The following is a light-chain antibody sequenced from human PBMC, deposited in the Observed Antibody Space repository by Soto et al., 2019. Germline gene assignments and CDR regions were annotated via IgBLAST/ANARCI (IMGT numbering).Light chain of an antibody. V-gene: IGKV1-13*02. CDR3: QQFNSYPIT. Sequence: AIQVAQSPSSLSESVGDRVTITCRASQDIRGALAWYQQKPGKAPRLLIFDVSTLETGVPSRFSGGGSGTDFTLTISSLQPEDFGTYYCQQFNSYPITFGHGTRLEIK. CDR2: DVS. J-gene: IGKJ5*01. CDR1: QDIRGA.